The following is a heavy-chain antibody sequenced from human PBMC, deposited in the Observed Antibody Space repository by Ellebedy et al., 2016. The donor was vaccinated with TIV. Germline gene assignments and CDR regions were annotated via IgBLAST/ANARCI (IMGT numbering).Heavy chain of an antibody. CDR2: ISYDGSNK. Sequence: GGSLRLSXAASGFTFSSYAMHWVRQAPGKGLEWVAVISYDGSNKYYADSVKGRFTISRDNSKNTLYLQMNSLRAEDTAVYYCARDRPHSKLLWFGELDWFDPWGQGTLVTVSS. CDR3: ARDRPHSKLLWFGELDWFDP. D-gene: IGHD3-10*01. V-gene: IGHV3-30-3*01. J-gene: IGHJ5*02. CDR1: GFTFSSYA.